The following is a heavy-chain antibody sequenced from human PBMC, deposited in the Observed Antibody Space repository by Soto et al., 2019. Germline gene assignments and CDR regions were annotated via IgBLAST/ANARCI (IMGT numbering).Heavy chain of an antibody. CDR1: GFTVSSNY. Sequence: GGSLRLSCAASGFTVSSNYMSWVRQAPGKGLEWVSVIYSGGSTYYADSVKGRFTISRDNSKNPLYLKMNSLGAEDTAVYYCASFNYYGSGSYSSWGQGTLVTVSS. V-gene: IGHV3-66*01. CDR3: ASFNYYGSGSYSS. CDR2: IYSGGST. J-gene: IGHJ4*02. D-gene: IGHD3-10*01.